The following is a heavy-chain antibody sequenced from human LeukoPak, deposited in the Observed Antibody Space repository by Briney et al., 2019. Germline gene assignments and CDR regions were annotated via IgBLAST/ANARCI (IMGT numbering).Heavy chain of an antibody. Sequence: SETLSLTCAVYGGSFSGYYWSWIRQPPGKGLEWIGEINHSGSTNYNPSLKSRVTISVDTSKNQFSLKLSSVTAADTAVYYCARGPTFGYCSSTSCYTFYYCHYMDVWGKGTTVTVSS. CDR3: ARGPTFGYCSSTSCYTFYYCHYMDV. CDR1: GGSFSGYY. V-gene: IGHV4-34*01. J-gene: IGHJ6*03. D-gene: IGHD2-2*02. CDR2: INHSGST.